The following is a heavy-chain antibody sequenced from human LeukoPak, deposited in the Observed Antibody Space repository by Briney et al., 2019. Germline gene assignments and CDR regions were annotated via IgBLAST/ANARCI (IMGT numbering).Heavy chain of an antibody. J-gene: IGHJ4*02. D-gene: IGHD5-24*01. CDR1: GFTVSSNY. CDR3: ARGAGYNYPYYFDY. Sequence: GGSLRLSCAASGFTVSSNYMNWVRQAPGKGLEWVSVIYGGGNIYYADSVKGRFTISRDNSKDTLYLQMNSLRAEDTAVYYCARGAGYNYPYYFDYWGQGTLVTVSS. CDR2: IYGGGNI. V-gene: IGHV3-53*01.